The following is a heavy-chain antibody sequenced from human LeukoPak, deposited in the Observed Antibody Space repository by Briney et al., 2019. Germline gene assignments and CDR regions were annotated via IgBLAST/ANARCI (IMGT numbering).Heavy chain of an antibody. J-gene: IGHJ4*02. D-gene: IGHD3-9*01. CDR2: INHSGST. V-gene: IGHV4-34*01. Sequence: SETLSLTCAVYGGSFSGYYWSWIRQPPGKGLEWIGEINHSGSTNYNPSLKSRVTISVDTSKNQFSLKLSSVTAADTAVYYCARQLRYLSYFDYWGQGTLVTVSS. CDR3: ARQLRYLSYFDY. CDR1: GGSFSGYY.